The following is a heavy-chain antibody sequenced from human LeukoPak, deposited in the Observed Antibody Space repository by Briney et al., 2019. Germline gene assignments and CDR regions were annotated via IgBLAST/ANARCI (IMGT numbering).Heavy chain of an antibody. J-gene: IGHJ4*02. CDR2: IYYSGST. D-gene: IGHD3-22*01. Sequence: SETLSLTCTVSGGSISSSSYYWGWIRQPPGKGLEWIGYIYYSGSTYYNPSLKSRVTISVDTSKNQFSLKLSSVTAADTAVYYCARRSDSSDYLFDYWGQGTLVTVPS. CDR3: ARRSDSSDYLFDY. V-gene: IGHV4-30-4*08. CDR1: GGSISSSSYY.